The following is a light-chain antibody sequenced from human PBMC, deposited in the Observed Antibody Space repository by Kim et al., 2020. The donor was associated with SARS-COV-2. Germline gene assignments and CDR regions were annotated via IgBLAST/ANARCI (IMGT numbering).Light chain of an antibody. CDR1: SAYSTYA. Sequence: SVTLTCTLSSAYSTYAIAWHQQPPQKGPRFLMKVTSDGSHTKGDGIPDRFSGSSSGAERYLTISSLQSEDEADYYCQTWATGIHVFGSGTKVTVL. J-gene: IGLJ1*01. V-gene: IGLV4-69*01. CDR3: QTWATGIHV. CDR2: VTSDGSH.